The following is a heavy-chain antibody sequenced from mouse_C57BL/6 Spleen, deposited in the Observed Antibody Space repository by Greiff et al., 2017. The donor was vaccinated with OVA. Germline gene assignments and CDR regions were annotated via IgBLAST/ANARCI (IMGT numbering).Heavy chain of an antibody. CDR2: IDPSDSET. Sequence: QVQLKQPGAELVRPGSSVKLSCKASGYTFTSYWMHWVKQRPIQGLEWICNIDPSDSETHYNQKFKDKATLTVDKSSSTAYMQLSSLTSEDSAVYYCARGYYYGSSYYAMDYWGQGTSVTVSS. D-gene: IGHD1-1*01. J-gene: IGHJ4*01. CDR1: GYTFTSYW. CDR3: ARGYYYGSSYYAMDY. V-gene: IGHV1-52*01.